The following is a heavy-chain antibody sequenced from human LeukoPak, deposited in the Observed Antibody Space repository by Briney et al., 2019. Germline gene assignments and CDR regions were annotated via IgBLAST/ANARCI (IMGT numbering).Heavy chain of an antibody. J-gene: IGHJ4*02. D-gene: IGHD2-15*01. CDR3: ARSAFYVWWYGY. Sequence: GGSLRLSCVVSGFSISVSEFSISDSYMTWIRQAPGKGLEWVSSISSSGSYIYYADSVKGRFTLSRDNAKNSLHLQMNSLRADDTAVYYCARSAFYVWWYGYWGQGTLVTASS. V-gene: IGHV3-21*04. CDR2: ISSSGSYI. CDR1: GFSISVSEFSISDSY.